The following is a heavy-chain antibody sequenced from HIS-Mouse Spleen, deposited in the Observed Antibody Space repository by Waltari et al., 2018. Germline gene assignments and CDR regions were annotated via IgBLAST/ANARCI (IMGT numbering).Heavy chain of an antibody. V-gene: IGHV4-39*07. D-gene: IGHD6-13*01. CDR1: GGSTSSSRSY. CDR2: IYYSGST. J-gene: IGHJ2*01. CDR3: AREIPYSSSWYDWYFDL. Sequence: QLQLQESGPGLVKPSETLSLTCTVSGGSTSSSRSYLGWIRPPPGKGLEWIGSIYYSGSTYYNPSLKSRVTISVDTSKNQFSLKLSSVTAAETAVYYCAREIPYSSSWYDWYFDLWGRGTLVTVSS.